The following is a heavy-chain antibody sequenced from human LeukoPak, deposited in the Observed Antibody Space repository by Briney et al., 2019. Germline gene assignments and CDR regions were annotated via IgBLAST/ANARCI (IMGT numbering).Heavy chain of an antibody. CDR2: VYRSGST. CDR1: GYSITNGYY. CDR3: ARVVGSSSSKNWFDP. J-gene: IGHJ5*02. D-gene: IGHD2-2*01. V-gene: IGHV4-38-2*01. Sequence: SETLSLTCGVSGYSITNGYYWGWIRQPPGKGPEYIGFVYRSGSTYYNPSLRRRVTMSVDTSKNQFSLNLTSVTAADTAVYFCARVVGSSSSKNWFDPWGQGTLVTVSS.